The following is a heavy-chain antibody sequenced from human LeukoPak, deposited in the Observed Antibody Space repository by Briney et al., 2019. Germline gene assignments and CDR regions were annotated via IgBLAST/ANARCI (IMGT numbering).Heavy chain of an antibody. CDR1: GYTFTGYY. V-gene: IGHV1-2*02. CDR2: INPNSGGT. D-gene: IGHD5-24*01. CDR3: ARVRDNYGMDV. J-gene: IGHJ6*02. Sequence: ASVKVSCKTSGYTFTGYYKHWVRQAPGQGLEWMGWINPNSGGTNYAQKFQGRVTMTRDTSISSAYMELSRLRSDDTAVYYCARVRDNYGMDVWGQGTTVIVSS.